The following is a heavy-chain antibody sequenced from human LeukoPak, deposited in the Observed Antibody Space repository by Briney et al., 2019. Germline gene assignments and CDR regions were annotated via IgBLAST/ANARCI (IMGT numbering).Heavy chain of an antibody. Sequence: GGSLRLSCAASGFTFSTYSMTWVRQAPGKGLEWISHISAASWGIKYADSVKGRFTTSRDNAKNSVFLQMSSLRPEDTAVYYCAREGSLHDAFDIWGQGTMVTVSS. V-gene: IGHV3-48*01. CDR1: GFTFSTYS. CDR3: AREGSLHDAFDI. CDR2: ISAASWGI. D-gene: IGHD1-26*01. J-gene: IGHJ3*02.